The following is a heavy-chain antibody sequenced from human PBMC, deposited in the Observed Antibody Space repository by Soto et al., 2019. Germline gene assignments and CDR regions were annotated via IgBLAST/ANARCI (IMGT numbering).Heavy chain of an antibody. CDR1: GGTFNTYT. CDR3: SIGSWSAETFDV. J-gene: IGHJ3*01. V-gene: IGHV1-69*02. D-gene: IGHD2-2*01. CDR2: IIPTLTVT. Sequence: QVHLIQSGAEVKKPGSSVKVSCKAAGGTFNTYTLIWVRQAPGHGLEWMGRIIPTLTVTNSAQKFQGRLTLTADKSTGTAFMELTSLRSDDTAVYYCSIGSWSAETFDVWGQGTMVTVSS.